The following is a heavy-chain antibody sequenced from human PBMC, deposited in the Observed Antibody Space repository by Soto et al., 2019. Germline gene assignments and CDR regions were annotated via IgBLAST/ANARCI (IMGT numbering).Heavy chain of an antibody. J-gene: IGHJ4*02. CDR2: IIPIFGTA. V-gene: IGHV1-69*13. CDR3: ARPTGYYYDSSGSFDY. CDR1: GGTFSSYA. D-gene: IGHD3-22*01. Sequence: SVKVSCKASGGTFSSYAISWVRQAPGQGLEWMGGIIPIFGTANYAQKFQGRVTITADESTSTAYMELSSLRSEDTAVYYCARPTGYYYDSSGSFDYWGQGTLVAVSS.